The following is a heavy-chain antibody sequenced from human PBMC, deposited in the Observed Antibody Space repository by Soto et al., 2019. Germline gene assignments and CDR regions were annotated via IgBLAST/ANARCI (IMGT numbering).Heavy chain of an antibody. CDR2: ISYDGNKK. CDR1: GFTLSTYG. Sequence: QVQLVESVGGVVQPGRSLRLSCAASGFTLSTYGMHWVRQAPGKGLEWVATISYDGNKKYYADSVRGRFTISSDNSKNTLYLQMNSLRAEDTAVYYCAKDPVPYCSGGSCYRYDYWGQGSLVTVSS. V-gene: IGHV3-30*18. D-gene: IGHD2-15*01. J-gene: IGHJ4*02. CDR3: AKDPVPYCSGGSCYRYDY.